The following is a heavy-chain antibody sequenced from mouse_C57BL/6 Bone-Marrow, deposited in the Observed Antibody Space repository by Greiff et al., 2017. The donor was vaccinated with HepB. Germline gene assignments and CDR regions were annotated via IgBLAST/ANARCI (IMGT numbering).Heavy chain of an antibody. D-gene: IGHD2-4*01. J-gene: IGHJ4*01. V-gene: IGHV5-16*01. Sequence: EVKLMESEGGLVQPGSSMKLSCTASGFTFSDYYMAWVRQVPEKGLEWVANINYDGSSTYYLDSLKSRFIISRDNAKNILYLQMSSLKSEDTATYYCARGLRRGNAMDYWGQGTSVTVSS. CDR3: ARGLRRGNAMDY. CDR2: INYDGSST. CDR1: GFTFSDYY.